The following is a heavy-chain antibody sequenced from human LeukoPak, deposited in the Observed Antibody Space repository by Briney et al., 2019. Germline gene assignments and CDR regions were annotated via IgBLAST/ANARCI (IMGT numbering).Heavy chain of an antibody. D-gene: IGHD5-24*01. V-gene: IGHV1-2*02. CDR3: ARDGDGYNLGY. CDR1: GYTFSGYY. CDR2: LNPNSGGT. Sequence: ASVKVSCKASGYTFSGYYLQWVRQAPGQGLEWIGWLNPNSGGTNYAQKFQGRVTMTRDTSISTAYMELTRLGSDDTAVYYCARDGDGYNLGYWGQGTLVTVSS. J-gene: IGHJ4*02.